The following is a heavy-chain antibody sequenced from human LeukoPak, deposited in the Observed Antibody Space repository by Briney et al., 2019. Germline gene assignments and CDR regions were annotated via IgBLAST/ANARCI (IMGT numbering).Heavy chain of an antibody. J-gene: IGHJ6*02. D-gene: IGHD2-15*01. CDR2: IYYSGST. CDR1: GGSISSSSSY. V-gene: IGHV4-39*01. Sequence: PSETLSLTCTVSGGSISSSSSYWGWIRQPPGKGLEWIGSIYYSGSTYYNPSLKSRVTISVDTSKNQFSLKLSSVTAADTAVYYCARHGVGAARRTYYYYYGMDVWGQGTTVTVSS. CDR3: ARHGVGAARRTYYYYYGMDV.